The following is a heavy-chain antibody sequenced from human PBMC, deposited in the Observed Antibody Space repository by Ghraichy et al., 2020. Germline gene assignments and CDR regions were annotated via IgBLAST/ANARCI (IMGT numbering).Heavy chain of an antibody. J-gene: IGHJ5*02. CDR1: GYTFINYG. Sequence: ASVKVSCKASGYTFINYGITWVRQAPGQGLEWLGWITSKSGNTQYGWKFQGRVTMTTDTSTSTAYMELRRLRSDDTAVYYCARGINYFDPWGQGTLVTVSS. D-gene: IGHD5-24*01. V-gene: IGHV1-18*01. CDR3: ARGINYFDP. CDR2: ITSKSGNT.